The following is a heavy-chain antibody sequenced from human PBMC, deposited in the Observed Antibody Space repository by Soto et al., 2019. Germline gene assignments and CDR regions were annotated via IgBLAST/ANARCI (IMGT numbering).Heavy chain of an antibody. CDR2: ISYDGSHE. Sequence: QVHLVESGGGVVQPGTSLRLSCAASGFIFREYAMHWVRQAPGKGLDWVAVISYDGSHEDYADSVKGRFTISRDNSKDTLYLQANSLRNKDTATYYCARDLGAVAALDSWGQGTLVTVSS. D-gene: IGHD6-19*01. CDR1: GFIFREYA. J-gene: IGHJ4*02. CDR3: ARDLGAVAALDS. V-gene: IGHV3-30*04.